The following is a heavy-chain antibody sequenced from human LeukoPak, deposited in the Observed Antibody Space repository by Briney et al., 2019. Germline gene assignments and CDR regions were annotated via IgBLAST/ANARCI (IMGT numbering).Heavy chain of an antibody. CDR1: GGSISSGSYY. CDR2: IYTSGST. CDR3: ARSQYYDFWSGYYTPFDY. Sequence: PSQSLSLTCTVSGGSISSGSYYWSWIRQPAGKGLEWIGRIYTSGSTNYNPSLKSRVTISVDTSKNQFSLKLGSVTAADTAVYYCARSQYYDFWSGYYTPFDYWGQGTLVTVSS. J-gene: IGHJ4*02. D-gene: IGHD3-3*01. V-gene: IGHV4-61*02.